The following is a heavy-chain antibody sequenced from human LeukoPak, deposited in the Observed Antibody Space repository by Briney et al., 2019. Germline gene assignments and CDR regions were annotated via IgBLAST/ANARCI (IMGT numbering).Heavy chain of an antibody. J-gene: IGHJ6*03. CDR1: GFTFDDYA. Sequence: QPGRSLRLSCAASGFTFDDYAMHWVRQAPGKGLEWVSGISWNSGSIGYADSVKGRFTISRDNAKNSLYLQMNSLRAEDMALYYCAKDRYDFWSGYREGYMDVWAKGPRSPSP. V-gene: IGHV3-9*03. D-gene: IGHD3-3*01. CDR2: ISWNSGSI. CDR3: AKDRYDFWSGYREGYMDV.